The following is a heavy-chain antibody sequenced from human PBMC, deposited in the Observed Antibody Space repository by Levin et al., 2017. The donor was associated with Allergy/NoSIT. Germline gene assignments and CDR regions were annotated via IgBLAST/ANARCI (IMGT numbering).Heavy chain of an antibody. J-gene: IGHJ1*01. CDR2: IKSKTDGGTT. CDR3: TTGGSYPKAEYFQH. V-gene: IGHV3-15*01. CDR1: GFTFSNAW. Sequence: GESLKISCAASGFTFSNAWMSWVRQAPGKGLEWVGRIKSKTDGGTTDYAAPVKGRFTISRDDSKNTLYLQMNSLKTEDTAVYYCTTGGSYPKAEYFQHWGQGTLVTVSS. D-gene: IGHD1-26*01.